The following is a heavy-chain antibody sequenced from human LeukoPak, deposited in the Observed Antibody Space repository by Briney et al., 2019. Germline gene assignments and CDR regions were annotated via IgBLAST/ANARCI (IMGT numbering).Heavy chain of an antibody. CDR2: VNYTGNT. D-gene: IGHD4-11*01. Sequence: SETLSLTCGVSGYSIFNGYYWDWIRQPPGKGLEWIGSVNYTGNTYYNASLQSRVAISVDTSKNQFSLRLRSVTAADTAVYYCARDNYGAFDYWGQGALVTVSS. CDR1: GYSIFNGYY. J-gene: IGHJ4*02. CDR3: ARDNYGAFDY. V-gene: IGHV4-38-2*02.